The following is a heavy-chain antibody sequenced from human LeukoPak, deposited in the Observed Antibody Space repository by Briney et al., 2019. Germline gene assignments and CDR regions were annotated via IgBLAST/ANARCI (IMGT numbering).Heavy chain of an antibody. Sequence: GGSLRLSCAASGFTFSSYAMHWVRQAPGKGLEWVAVISYDGSNKYYADSVKGRFTISRDNSKSTLSLQMNSLRPEDTAVYYCAELGITMIGGVWGKGTTVTISS. CDR3: AELGITMIGGV. CDR2: ISYDGSNK. V-gene: IGHV3-30*04. CDR1: GFTFSSYA. D-gene: IGHD3-10*02. J-gene: IGHJ6*04.